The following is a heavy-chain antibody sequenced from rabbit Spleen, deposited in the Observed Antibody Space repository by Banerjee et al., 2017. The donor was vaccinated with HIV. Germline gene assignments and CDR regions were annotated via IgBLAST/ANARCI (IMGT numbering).Heavy chain of an antibody. J-gene: IGHJ3*01. CDR1: GFSFSSSYW. Sequence: QEQLVESGGGLVRPEGSLTLTCTASGFSFSSSYWIWWVRQAPGKGLEWIACIYGSSSSNAAYANWAKGRFTISRTSSTTVTLQMTSLTAADTATYFCASSGIYADTGYSSAFTRLDLWGPGTLVTVS. V-gene: IGHV1S45*01. D-gene: IGHD8-1*01. CDR2: IYGSSSSNA. CDR3: ASSGIYADTGYSSAFTRLDL.